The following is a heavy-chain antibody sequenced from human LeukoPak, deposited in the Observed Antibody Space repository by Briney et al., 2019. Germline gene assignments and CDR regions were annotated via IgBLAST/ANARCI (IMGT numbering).Heavy chain of an antibody. V-gene: IGHV1-69*05. Sequence: ASVKVSCKASGGTFSSYAISWVRQAPGQGLEWMGGIIPIFGTANYAQKFQGRVRITTDESTSTAYMELSSLRSEDTAVYYCARGDYGGNLDYWGQGTLVTVSS. J-gene: IGHJ4*02. CDR2: IIPIFGTA. D-gene: IGHD4-23*01. CDR1: GGTFSSYA. CDR3: ARGDYGGNLDY.